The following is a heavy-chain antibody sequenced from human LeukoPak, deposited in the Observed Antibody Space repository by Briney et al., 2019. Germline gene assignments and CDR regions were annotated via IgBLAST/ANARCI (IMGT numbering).Heavy chain of an antibody. D-gene: IGHD6-19*01. CDR3: ARLSSGWREGAFDI. CDR1: GGSISSYY. CDR2: IYYSGST. Sequence: SETLSLTCTVSGGSISSYYWSWIRQPPGKGLEWIGYIYYSGSTNYNPSLKSRVTISVDTSKNQFSLKLSSVTAADTAVYYCARLSSGWREGAFDIWGQGTMVTVSS. V-gene: IGHV4-59*08. J-gene: IGHJ3*02.